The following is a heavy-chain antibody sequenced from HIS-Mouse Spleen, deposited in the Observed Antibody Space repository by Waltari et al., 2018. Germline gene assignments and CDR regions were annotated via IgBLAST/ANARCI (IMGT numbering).Heavy chain of an antibody. D-gene: IGHD7-27*01. V-gene: IGHV3-66*01. CDR1: GFPVSSNY. CDR3: ARSNWYFDY. Sequence: EVQLVESGGGLVQPGGSLRLSCSASGFPVSSNYMSWVRQAPGKGLEWVSVIYSGGSTYYADSVKGRFTISRDNSKNTLYLQLNSLRAEDTAVYYCARSNWYFDYWGQGTLVTVSS. CDR2: IYSGGST. J-gene: IGHJ4*02.